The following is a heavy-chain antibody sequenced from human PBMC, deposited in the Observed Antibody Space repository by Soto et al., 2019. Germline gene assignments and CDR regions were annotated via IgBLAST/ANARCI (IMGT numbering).Heavy chain of an antibody. J-gene: IGHJ6*02. V-gene: IGHV3-30-3*01. CDR3: ARDPGEIGGV. CDR2: ISYDGSNK. CDR1: GFTFSSYA. D-gene: IGHD2-21*01. Sequence: QVQLVESGGGVVQPGRSLRLSCAASGFTFSSYAMHWVRQAPGKGLEWVAVISYDGSNKYYADSVKGRFTISRDNSKNTLYLQMTSLRAEDTAVDYCARDPGEIGGVWGQRTTVTVSS.